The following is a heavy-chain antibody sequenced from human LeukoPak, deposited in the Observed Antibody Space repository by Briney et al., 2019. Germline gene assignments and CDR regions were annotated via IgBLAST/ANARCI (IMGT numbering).Heavy chain of an antibody. V-gene: IGHV1-8*01. CDR1: GYTFTSYD. D-gene: IGHD3-22*01. CDR3: ATSISLEPVPYYYDSSGYYPYFGY. CDR2: MNPNSGNT. J-gene: IGHJ4*02. Sequence: ASVKVSCKASGYTFTSYDINWVRQATGQGLEWMGWMNPNSGNTGYAQKFQGRVTMTRSTFITTAYMELSSLRSEDTAVYYCATSISLEPVPYYYDSSGYYPYFGYWGQGTLVTVSS.